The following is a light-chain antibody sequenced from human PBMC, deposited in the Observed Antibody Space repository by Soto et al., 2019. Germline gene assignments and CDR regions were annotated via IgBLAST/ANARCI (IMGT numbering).Light chain of an antibody. V-gene: IGLV2-23*01. Sequence: QSALTQPASVSGSPGQSVTISCTGTSRDVGSYNLFSWYQPHPGKAHKLMIYEGSKRPSGVSNRYSGSKSGNRASLTITRLQAEYEADYYCCSYAGSSTSVVFGGGTKLTVL. CDR1: SRDVGSYNL. CDR3: CSYAGSSTSVV. J-gene: IGLJ2*01. CDR2: EGS.